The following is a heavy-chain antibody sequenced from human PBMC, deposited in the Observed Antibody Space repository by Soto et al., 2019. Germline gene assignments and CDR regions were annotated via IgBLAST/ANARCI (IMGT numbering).Heavy chain of an antibody. V-gene: IGHV3-30-3*01. J-gene: IGHJ6*02. D-gene: IGHD6-13*01. CDR3: ARAPPRGIAAPGTWGSGMDV. Sequence: QVQLVESGGGVVQPGRSLRLSCAASGFSFSSYALYWVRQAPGKGLEWVALISYNGIDEYYADSVKVRFTISRDSSTNTLSLQMNSLRGEDTAVYYCARAPPRGIAAPGTWGSGMDVWGQGTTVTVSS. CDR2: ISYNGIDE. CDR1: GFSFSSYA.